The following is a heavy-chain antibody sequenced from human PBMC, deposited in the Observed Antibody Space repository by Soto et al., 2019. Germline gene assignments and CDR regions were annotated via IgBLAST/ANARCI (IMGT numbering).Heavy chain of an antibody. CDR2: INHSGST. Sequence: PSETLSLTCAVYGGSFSGYCWSWIRQPPGKGLEWIGEINHSGSTNYNPSLKSRVAISVDTSKNQFSLKPSSVTAADTAVYYCARVPYYGDYYYYYYYYMDVWGKGTTVTVSS. V-gene: IGHV4-34*01. J-gene: IGHJ6*03. D-gene: IGHD4-17*01. CDR3: ARVPYYGDYYYYYYYYMDV. CDR1: GGSFSGYC.